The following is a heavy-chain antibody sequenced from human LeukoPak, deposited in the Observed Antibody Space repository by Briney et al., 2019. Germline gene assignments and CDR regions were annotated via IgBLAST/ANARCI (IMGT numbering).Heavy chain of an antibody. CDR3: AKYLPVPRTPIRLRELSPIWPGY. V-gene: IGHV1-2*02. CDR1: GYTFTCYY. D-gene: IGHD3-16*02. J-gene: IGHJ4*02. CDR2: INPNSGGT. Sequence: ASVKVSCKASGYTFTCYYMHWVRQAPGQGHELMGLINPNSGGTNYAQKFQGRVTMTRDTSISTAYMELSRLRSDDTAVYYCAKYLPVPRTPIRLRELSPIWPGYWGQGTLVTVSS.